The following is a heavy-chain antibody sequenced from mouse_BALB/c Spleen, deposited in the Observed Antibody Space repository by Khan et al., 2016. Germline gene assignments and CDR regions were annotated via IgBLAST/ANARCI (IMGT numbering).Heavy chain of an antibody. V-gene: IGHV1-18*01. CDR2: INPNNGGS. D-gene: IGHD1-1*01. J-gene: IGHJ4*01. CDR1: GYSFTGYY. Sequence: VQLQQSGPDLVKPGASVKISCKASGYSFTGYYMYWVKQSHEKSLEWIGRINPNNGGSYSNQKFKGKAILTVDKSSSTAYMELRTLTSEDSAVSYCLRDAKDYRGQGTSVTVSS. CDR3: LRDAKDY.